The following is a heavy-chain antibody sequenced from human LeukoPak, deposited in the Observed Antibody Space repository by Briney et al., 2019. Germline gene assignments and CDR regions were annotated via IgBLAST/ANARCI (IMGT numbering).Heavy chain of an antibody. CDR2: IYHSGST. D-gene: IGHD1-26*01. Sequence: SETLSLTCTVSDGSIINNNHYWGWTRQPPGKGLEWIGYIYHSGSTYYNPSLKSRVTISVDRSKNQFSLKLSSVTAADTAVYYCARGAKGEPPLFDYWGQGTLVTVSS. V-gene: IGHV4-39*07. CDR1: DGSIINNNHY. CDR3: ARGAKGEPPLFDY. J-gene: IGHJ4*02.